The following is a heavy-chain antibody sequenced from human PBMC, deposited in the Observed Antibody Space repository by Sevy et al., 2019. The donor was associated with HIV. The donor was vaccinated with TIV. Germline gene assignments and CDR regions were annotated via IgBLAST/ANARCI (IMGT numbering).Heavy chain of an antibody. D-gene: IGHD6-25*01. CDR2: IKQDGSEK. CDR3: AREGAAAEYYYFDY. Sequence: GGSLRLSCAASGFTFSSYWMSWVRQAPGKGLEWVANIKQDGSEKYYVDSVKGRFTISRDNAKNSLYLQMNSLRAEDTAVYYCAREGAAAEYYYFDYWGQGTLVTVSS. J-gene: IGHJ4*02. V-gene: IGHV3-7*01. CDR1: GFTFSSYW.